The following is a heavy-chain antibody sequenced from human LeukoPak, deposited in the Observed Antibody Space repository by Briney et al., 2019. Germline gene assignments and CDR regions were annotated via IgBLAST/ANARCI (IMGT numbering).Heavy chain of an antibody. Sequence: GGSLRLSCAASEFSVGSNYMTWVRQAPGKGLEWVSSISSSSSYIYYADSVKGRFTISRDNAKNSLYLQTNSLRAEDTAVYYCARDRDGYLFDYWGQGTLVTVSS. V-gene: IGHV3-21*01. D-gene: IGHD5-24*01. CDR1: EFSVGSNY. J-gene: IGHJ4*02. CDR3: ARDRDGYLFDY. CDR2: ISSSSSYI.